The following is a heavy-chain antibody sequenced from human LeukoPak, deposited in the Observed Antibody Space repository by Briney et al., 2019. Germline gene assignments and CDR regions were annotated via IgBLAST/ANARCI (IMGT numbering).Heavy chain of an antibody. CDR1: GSTVSSNY. J-gene: IGHJ4*02. CDR3: ARGTRVDSSGWYFFDY. V-gene: IGHV3-53*01. CDR2: IYSGGNT. D-gene: IGHD6-19*01. Sequence: GGSLRLSCAAPGSTVSSNYMTWVRQAPGKGLEWVSVIYSGGNTYYADSVKGRFTISRDNSKNTLYLQMNSLRDEDTAVYYCARGTRVDSSGWYFFDYWGQGTLVTVSS.